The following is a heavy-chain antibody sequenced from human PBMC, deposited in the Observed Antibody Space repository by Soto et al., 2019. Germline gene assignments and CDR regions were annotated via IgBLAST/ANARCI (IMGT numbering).Heavy chain of an antibody. CDR3: AKGAGRGYELWVLSPEYFQH. CDR2: ISYDGSNK. J-gene: IGHJ1*01. V-gene: IGHV3-30*18. CDR1: GFSFSSYG. D-gene: IGHD6-25*01. Sequence: QVQLVESGGGVVQPGRSLRLSCAASGFSFSSYGMHWVRQAPGKGLEWVAVISYDGSNKYYADSVKGRFTISRNNSKNKLHLQMNNLRAEYTAVYYCAKGAGRGYELWVLSPEYFQHWGQGTLVTVSS.